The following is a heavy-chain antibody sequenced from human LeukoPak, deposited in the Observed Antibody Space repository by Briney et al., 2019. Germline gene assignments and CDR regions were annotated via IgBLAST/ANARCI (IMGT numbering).Heavy chain of an antibody. V-gene: IGHV4-4*09. CDR1: GGSISSYY. CDR2: IYASGST. Sequence: SETLSLTCTVSGGSISSYYWSWIRQPPGKGLEWIGYIYASGSTNYNPSLKSRVTISIDTSKNQFSLSRSSVTAADTAVYYCARRGTWQGYDYWGQGTLVTVSS. J-gene: IGHJ4*02. CDR3: ARRGTWQGYDY. D-gene: IGHD5-12*01.